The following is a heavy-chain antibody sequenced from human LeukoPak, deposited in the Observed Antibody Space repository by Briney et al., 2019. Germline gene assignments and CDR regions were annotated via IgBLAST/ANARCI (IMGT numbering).Heavy chain of an antibody. CDR1: GYTFTGYY. CDR2: INPNSGGT. D-gene: IGHD3-22*01. Sequence: ASVKVSCKASGYTFTGYYMHWVRQAPGQGLEWMGWINPNSGGTNYAQRFQGRVTMTRDTSISTAYMALSRLISDDTAVYYCARDLYGYYYDSSGYYFRYWGQGTLVTVSS. V-gene: IGHV1-2*02. J-gene: IGHJ4*02. CDR3: ARDLYGYYYDSSGYYFRY.